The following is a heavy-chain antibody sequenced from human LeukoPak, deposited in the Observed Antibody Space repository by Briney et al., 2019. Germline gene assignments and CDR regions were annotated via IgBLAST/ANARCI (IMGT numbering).Heavy chain of an antibody. D-gene: IGHD3-16*01. CDR2: IKADGSDK. V-gene: IGHV3-7*01. CDR1: GFTFSSYW. J-gene: IGHJ4*02. Sequence: GGSLRLSCAASGFTFSSYWMTWVRQAPGRGLEGVATIKADGSDKYYVNSVKGRFTISRDNAKNSLSLQMDSLRAEDTAVYYCARGGLWGGDYWGQGTLVTVSS. CDR3: ARGGLWGGDY.